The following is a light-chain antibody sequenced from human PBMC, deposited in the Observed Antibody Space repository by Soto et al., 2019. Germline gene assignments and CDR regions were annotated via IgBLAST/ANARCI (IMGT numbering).Light chain of an antibody. CDR2: AAS. Sequence: DIKMTQSPSSVSASVGDRVSITCRASQGISNWLAWYQQKPGRAPKLLIYAASSLQSGVSSRFSGSGSGTDFTLTISSLQPEDFATYDCQQGNSFPFTFXPGTKADIK. CDR1: QGISNW. CDR3: QQGNSFPFT. V-gene: IGKV1D-12*01. J-gene: IGKJ3*01.